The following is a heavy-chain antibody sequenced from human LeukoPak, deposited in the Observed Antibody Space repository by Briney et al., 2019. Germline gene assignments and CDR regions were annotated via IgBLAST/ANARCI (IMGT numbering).Heavy chain of an antibody. Sequence: GGSLRLSCAASGFTFSSYAMSAVRQAPGKGLEWVTAISGSGGSTYYADSVKGRFTISRDNSKNTLYLQMNSLRAEDTAVYYCAKDWSCSGGSCYYDYWGQGTLVTVSS. CDR3: AKDWSCSGGSCYYDY. CDR2: ISGSGGST. D-gene: IGHD2-15*01. J-gene: IGHJ4*02. CDR1: GFTFSSYA. V-gene: IGHV3-23*01.